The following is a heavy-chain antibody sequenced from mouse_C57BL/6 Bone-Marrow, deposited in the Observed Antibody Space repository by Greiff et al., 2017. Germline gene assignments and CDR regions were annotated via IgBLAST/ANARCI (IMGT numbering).Heavy chain of an antibody. Sequence: QVQLKQPGAELVMPGASVKLSCKASGYTFTSYWMHWVKQRPGQGLEWIGELDPSDSYTNYNQKFKGKSTLTVDKSSSPAYMQLSSLTSEDSAVYYCARDGYYPPWFAYWGQGTLVTVSA. J-gene: IGHJ3*01. V-gene: IGHV1-69*01. CDR2: LDPSDSYT. D-gene: IGHD2-3*01. CDR1: GYTFTSYW. CDR3: ARDGYYPPWFAY.